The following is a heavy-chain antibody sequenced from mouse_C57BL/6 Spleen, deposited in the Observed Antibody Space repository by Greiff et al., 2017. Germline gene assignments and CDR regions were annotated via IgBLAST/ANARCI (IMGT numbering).Heavy chain of an antibody. Sequence: VMLVESGPELVKPGASVKLSCKASGYTFTSYDINWVKQRPGQGLEWIGWIYPRDGSTKYNEKFKGKATLTVDTSSSTAYMELHSLTSEDSAVYFCARRVPSYRGYYFDYWGQGTTLTVSS. D-gene: IGHD2-12*01. V-gene: IGHV1-85*01. CDR2: IYPRDGST. CDR3: ARRVPSYRGYYFDY. J-gene: IGHJ2*01. CDR1: GYTFTSYD.